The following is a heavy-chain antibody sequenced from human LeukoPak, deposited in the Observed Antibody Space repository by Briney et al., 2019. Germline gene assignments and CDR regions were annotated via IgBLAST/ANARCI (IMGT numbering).Heavy chain of an antibody. J-gene: IGHJ4*02. Sequence: ASVKVSCKASGYTFTSYDINWVRQATGQGLEWMGWMNPNSGNTGYAQKFQGRVTLTRHTSLSTAYMELSRLRSDDTAVYYCARVRRYSYGYHYWGQGTLVTVSS. D-gene: IGHD5-18*01. CDR3: ARVRRYSYGYHY. V-gene: IGHV1-8*01. CDR1: GYTFTSYD. CDR2: MNPNSGNT.